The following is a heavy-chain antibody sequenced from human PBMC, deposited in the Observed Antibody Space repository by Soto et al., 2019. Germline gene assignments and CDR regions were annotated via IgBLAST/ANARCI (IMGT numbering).Heavy chain of an antibody. J-gene: IGHJ6*02. CDR2: ISYDGSNK. CDR1: GFTFSSYA. D-gene: IGHD3-22*01. Sequence: GGSLRLSCAASGFTFSSYAMHWVRQAPGKGLEWVAVISYDGSNKYYADSVKGRFTISRDNSKNTLYLQMNSLRAEDTAVYYCARDFHYYDSSGYYEVYYYYGMDVWGQGTTVTVSS. V-gene: IGHV3-30-3*01. CDR3: ARDFHYYDSSGYYEVYYYYGMDV.